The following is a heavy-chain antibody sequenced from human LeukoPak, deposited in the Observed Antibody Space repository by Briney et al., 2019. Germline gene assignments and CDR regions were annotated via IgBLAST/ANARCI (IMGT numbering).Heavy chain of an antibody. J-gene: IGHJ5*02. V-gene: IGHV1-46*01. CDR2: INPSGGST. D-gene: IGHD3-22*01. CDR1: GYTFTSYD. Sequence: GASVKVSCKASGYTFTSYDINWVRQATGQGLEWMGIINPSGGSTSYAQKFQGRVTMTRDTSTSTVYMELSSLRSEDTAVYYCARADESKGYPWGQGTLVTVSS. CDR3: ARADESKGYP.